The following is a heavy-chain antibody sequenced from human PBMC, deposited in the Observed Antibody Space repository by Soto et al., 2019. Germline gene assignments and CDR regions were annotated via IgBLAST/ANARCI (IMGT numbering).Heavy chain of an antibody. CDR3: ARHEGRSWSNFDY. D-gene: IGHD6-13*01. CDR2: IYYSGST. J-gene: IGHJ4*02. Sequence: SETLSLTCTVSGGSISSDYWSWIRQPPGRGLEWIGYIYYSGSTNYNPSLKSRVTMSVDTSKNQFSLKLTSVTAADTAVYYCARHEGRSWSNFDYWSQGALVTVSS. CDR1: GGSISSDY. V-gene: IGHV4-59*08.